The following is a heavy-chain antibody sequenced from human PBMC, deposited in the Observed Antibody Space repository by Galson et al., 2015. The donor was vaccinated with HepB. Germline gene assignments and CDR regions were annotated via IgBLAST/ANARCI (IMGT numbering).Heavy chain of an antibody. CDR3: ARARGQYSSSWYDYFDY. J-gene: IGHJ4*02. Sequence: CAISGDSVSSNSAAWNWIRQSPSRGLEWLGRTYYRSKWYNDYAVSVKSRITINPDISKNQFSLQLNSVTPEDTAVYYCARARGQYSSSWYDYFDYWGQGTLVTVSS. CDR2: TYYRSKWYN. V-gene: IGHV6-1*01. D-gene: IGHD6-13*01. CDR1: GDSVSSNSAA.